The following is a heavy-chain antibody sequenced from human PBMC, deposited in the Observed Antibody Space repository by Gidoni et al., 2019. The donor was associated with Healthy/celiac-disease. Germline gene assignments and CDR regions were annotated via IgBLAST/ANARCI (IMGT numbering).Heavy chain of an antibody. D-gene: IGHD3-3*01. CDR2: ISGSGGST. CDR1: GFTFSSYA. Sequence: EVQLVESGGGLVQPGGSLRLSCAASGFTFSSYAMSWVRQAPGKGLEWVSAISGSGGSTYYADSVKGRFTISRDNSKNTLYLQMNSLRAEDTAVYYCAKGPPTSRITIFGVVPGYFDYWGQGTLVTVSS. J-gene: IGHJ4*02. V-gene: IGHV3-23*04. CDR3: AKGPPTSRITIFGVVPGYFDY.